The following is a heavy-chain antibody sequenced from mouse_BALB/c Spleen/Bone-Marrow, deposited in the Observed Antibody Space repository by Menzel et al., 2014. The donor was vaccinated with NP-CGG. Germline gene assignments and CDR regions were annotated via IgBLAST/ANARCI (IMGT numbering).Heavy chain of an antibody. CDR3: ARDYYGRGWYFDV. J-gene: IGHJ1*01. D-gene: IGHD1-1*01. V-gene: IGHV1-69*01. Sequence: VQLQQSGAELVMPGASVKMSCKASGYTFTDYWMHWVKQRSGQGLEWIGAIDTSDSYTSYNQKFKGKATLTVDESSSTAYMQLSSLTSEDSAVYYCARDYYGRGWYFDVWGAGTTVTVSS. CDR1: GYTFTDYW. CDR2: IDTSDSYT.